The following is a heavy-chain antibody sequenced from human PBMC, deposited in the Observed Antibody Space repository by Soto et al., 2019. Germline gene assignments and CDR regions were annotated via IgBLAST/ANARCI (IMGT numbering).Heavy chain of an antibody. CDR2: IHHSGRT. CDR3: PRHGVYYFDY. Sequence: QGQLQESGLGLMKPSGTLSLTCAVSCGSISSTNWWSLVGQPPGKGLEWIAEIHHSGRTNYNPSLKSRLTISVDKSKNQVSLRVDSVTAADTAVYYFPRHGVYYFDYWGQGTLVTVSS. J-gene: IGHJ4*02. CDR1: CGSISSTNW. D-gene: IGHD4-17*01. V-gene: IGHV4-4*02.